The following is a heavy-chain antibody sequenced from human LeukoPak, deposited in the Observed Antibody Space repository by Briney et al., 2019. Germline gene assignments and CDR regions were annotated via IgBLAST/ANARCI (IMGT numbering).Heavy chain of an antibody. CDR3: AKDAPYQLPDYYYYGMDV. CDR1: GFTFSSYG. D-gene: IGHD2-2*01. Sequence: GGSLRLSCAASGFTFSSYGMHWVRQAPGKGLEWVAVISYDGSNKYYADSVKGRFTISRDNFKNTLYLQMNSLRAEDTAVYYCAKDAPYQLPDYYYYGMDVWGQGTTVTVSS. J-gene: IGHJ6*02. V-gene: IGHV3-30*18. CDR2: ISYDGSNK.